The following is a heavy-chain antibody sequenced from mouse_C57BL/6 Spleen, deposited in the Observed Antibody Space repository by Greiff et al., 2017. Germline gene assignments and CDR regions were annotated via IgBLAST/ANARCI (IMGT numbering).Heavy chain of an antibody. CDR2: IDPSDSYT. CDR3: ARSDYYCSRDAMDY. V-gene: IGHV1-69*01. Sequence: VQLQQPGAELVMPGASVKLSCKASGYTFTSYWMHWVKQRPGQGLEWIGEIDPSDSYTNYNQKFKGKSTLTVDKSSSTAYMQLSSLTSEDSAVYYCARSDYYCSRDAMDYWGQGTSVTVSS. J-gene: IGHJ4*01. CDR1: GYTFTSYW. D-gene: IGHD1-1*01.